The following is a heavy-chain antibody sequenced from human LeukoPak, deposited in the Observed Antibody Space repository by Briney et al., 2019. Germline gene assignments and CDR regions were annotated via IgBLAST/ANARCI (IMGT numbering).Heavy chain of an antibody. J-gene: IGHJ4*02. D-gene: IGHD3-22*01. Sequence: GGSLRLSCAASGFTFSSYAMSWVRQAPGKGLEWVSAISDGGGNTDYADSVKGRFTISKDNSKNMLYLQMNSLRAEDTATYYCAKDRATSYYYDLWGQGTLVTVSS. CDR2: ISDGGGNT. CDR3: AKDRATSYYYDL. V-gene: IGHV3-23*01. CDR1: GFTFSSYA.